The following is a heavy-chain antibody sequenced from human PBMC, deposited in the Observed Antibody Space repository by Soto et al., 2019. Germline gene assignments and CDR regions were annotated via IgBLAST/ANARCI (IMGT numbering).Heavy chain of an antibody. J-gene: IGHJ4*02. Sequence: QRLEWMGGIIPIFGTPNYAQRFQGRVTITADESTSTGYMALSRLRSEDTAVYYCARVRDDYGSGNYYNRIDFWGQGTLVTVYS. CDR3: ARVRDDYGSGNYYNRIDF. V-gene: IGHV1-69*01. CDR2: IIPIFGTP. D-gene: IGHD3-10*01.